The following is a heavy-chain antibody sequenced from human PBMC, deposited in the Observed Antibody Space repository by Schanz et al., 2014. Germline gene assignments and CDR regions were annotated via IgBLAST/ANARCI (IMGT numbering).Heavy chain of an antibody. CDR1: GFTFSSYG. CDR2: ISGSGGST. J-gene: IGHJ4*02. Sequence: EVQLVQSGGGLVQPGGSLRLSCAASGFTFSSYGMHWVRQAPGKGLEWVSAISGSGGSTYYADSVKGRFTISRDNSKNTLYLQMNSLRPEDTAVYYCAKYRGYYRVSGSYRELEYWGQGTLVTVSS. V-gene: IGHV3-23*04. CDR3: AKYRGYYRVSGSYRELEY. D-gene: IGHD3-10*01.